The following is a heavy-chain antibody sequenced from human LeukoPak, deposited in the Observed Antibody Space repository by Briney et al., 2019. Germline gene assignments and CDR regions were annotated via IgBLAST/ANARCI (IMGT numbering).Heavy chain of an antibody. CDR1: GGSISSGDYY. V-gene: IGHV4-30-4*01. Sequence: SQTLSLTCTVSGGSISSGDYYWSCIRQPPGKGLEWIGYIYYSGSTYFNPSLKSRVTISVDTSKHQFSLKLSSVTAADTAVYYCASLGRAAESGCGWGQGTLVTVSS. CDR3: ASLGRAAESGCG. CDR2: IYYSGST. J-gene: IGHJ4*02. D-gene: IGHD3-10*01.